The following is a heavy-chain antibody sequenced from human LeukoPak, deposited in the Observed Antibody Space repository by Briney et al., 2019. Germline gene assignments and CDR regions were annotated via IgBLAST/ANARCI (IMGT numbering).Heavy chain of an antibody. CDR2: IYSGGST. V-gene: IGHV3-53*01. D-gene: IGHD6-19*01. Sequence: PGGSLRLSCAASGFTVRSNYMSWVRQAPGKGLEWVSVIYSGGSTYYADSVKGRFTLSTDNYKNTVYLQMNSMRAEDTAVFYCARSDSEQWLISGAFDIWGQGTMVTVSS. CDR3: ARSDSEQWLISGAFDI. CDR1: GFTVRSNY. J-gene: IGHJ3*02.